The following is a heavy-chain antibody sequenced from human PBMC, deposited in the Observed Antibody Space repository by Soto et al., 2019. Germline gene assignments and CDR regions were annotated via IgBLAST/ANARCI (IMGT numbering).Heavy chain of an antibody. J-gene: IGHJ6*02. CDR3: ARSAITLFGVVSIPPHYCSEMDV. CDR1: GGTFNRYA. D-gene: IGHD3-3*01. Sequence: QVQLVQSGAEVKKPGSSVKVSCKASGGTFNRYAISWVRQAPGQGLEWMGGIIPIFGIGNDAQRFQGRVTITADDATGTASMELSSLRSEDTGVYYCARSAITLFGVVSIPPHYCSEMDVWGQGTTVTVSS. CDR2: IIPIFGIG. V-gene: IGHV1-69*01.